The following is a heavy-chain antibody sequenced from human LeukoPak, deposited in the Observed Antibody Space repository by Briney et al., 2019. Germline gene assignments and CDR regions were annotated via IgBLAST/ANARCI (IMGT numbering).Heavy chain of an antibody. J-gene: IGHJ3*02. CDR1: GGSISSYY. CDR2: IYYSGST. D-gene: IGHD5-18*01. V-gene: IGHV4-59*01. Sequence: SETLSLTCTVSGGSISSYYWSWIRQSPGKGLEWIGYIYYSGSTNYNPSLKSRVTISVDTSKNQFSLKLSSVTAADTAVYYCARDRPDSYGYDAFNIWGQGTMVTVSS. CDR3: ARDRPDSYGYDAFNI.